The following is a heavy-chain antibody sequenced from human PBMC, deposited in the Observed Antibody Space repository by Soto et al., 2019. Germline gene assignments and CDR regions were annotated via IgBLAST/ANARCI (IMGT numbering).Heavy chain of an antibody. J-gene: IGHJ3*02. CDR3: TRENIENSDGLYDAFDI. Sequence: ASVKVSCKTSGYTFTDYYTHWVRQAPGQGLEWMGWMNPKSGGAYFAQKSQGRVTLTRDTSIGTAYIEVNSLTSDDTAVYFCTRENIENSDGLYDAFDIWGQGITVTVSS. V-gene: IGHV1-2*02. D-gene: IGHD5-18*01. CDR1: GYTFTDYY. CDR2: MNPKSGGA.